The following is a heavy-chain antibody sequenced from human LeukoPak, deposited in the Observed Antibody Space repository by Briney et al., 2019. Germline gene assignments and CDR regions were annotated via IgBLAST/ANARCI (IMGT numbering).Heavy chain of an antibody. V-gene: IGHV3-53*05. CDR2: IYSGGST. D-gene: IGHD5-12*01. CDR1: GFTVSSNY. J-gene: IGHJ4*02. Sequence: GGSLRLSCAASGFTVSSNYMSWVRQAPGKGLEWVSVIYSGGSTYYADSVKGRFTISRDNSKNTLYLQMNSLRAEDTALYYCAKDNRIGGYDWSLGYWGQGTLVTVSS. CDR3: AKDNRIGGYDWSLGY.